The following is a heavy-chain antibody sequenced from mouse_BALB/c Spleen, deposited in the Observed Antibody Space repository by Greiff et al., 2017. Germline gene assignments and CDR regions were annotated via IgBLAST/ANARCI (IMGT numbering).Heavy chain of an antibody. CDR3: VRDRVRRGAMDY. CDR1: GFSLTSYD. CDR2: IWTGGGT. Sequence: VKLVESGPGLVAPSQSLSITCTVSGFSLTSYDISWIRQPPGKGLEWLGVIWTGGGTNYNSAFMSRLSISKDNSKSQVFLKMNSLQTDDTAIYYCVRDRVRRGAMDYWGQGTSVTVSS. V-gene: IGHV2-9-2*01. J-gene: IGHJ4*01. D-gene: IGHD2-14*01.